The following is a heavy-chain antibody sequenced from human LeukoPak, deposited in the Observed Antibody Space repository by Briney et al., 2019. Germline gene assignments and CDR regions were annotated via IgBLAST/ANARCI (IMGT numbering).Heavy chain of an antibody. D-gene: IGHD1-1*01. Sequence: GGSLRLSCAASGFAFSDYSTNWVRQAPGKGLEWISYIGISSGNTKYADSVKGRFTISGDNAKNSLHLQMNSLRVEDTAVYYCARDHNYAFDNWGQGTLVTVSS. J-gene: IGHJ4*02. CDR2: IGISSGNT. V-gene: IGHV3-48*04. CDR1: GFAFSDYS. CDR3: ARDHNYAFDN.